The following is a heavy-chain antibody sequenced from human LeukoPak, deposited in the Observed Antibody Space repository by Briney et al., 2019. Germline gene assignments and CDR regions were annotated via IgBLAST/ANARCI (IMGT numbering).Heavy chain of an antibody. Sequence: PGGSLRLSGAASGFLFSKYGMSWIRQAPGKGLEWVANIKEDGSETYYADSVKGRFLISRDNAQNSLYLEMNFVTPEDTAVYYCAREWLISPPEITVLYDFWGQGTRVTVSS. D-gene: IGHD3-16*01. CDR2: IKEDGSET. V-gene: IGHV3-7*01. CDR1: GFLFSKYG. CDR3: AREWLISPPEITVLYDF. J-gene: IGHJ4*02.